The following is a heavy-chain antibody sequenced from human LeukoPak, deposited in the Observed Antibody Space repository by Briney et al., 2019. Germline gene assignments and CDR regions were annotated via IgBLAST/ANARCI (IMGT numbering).Heavy chain of an antibody. CDR3: ARLSTATPHAFDI. D-gene: IGHD4-17*01. CDR1: GGSISSSSYY. V-gene: IGHV4-39*01. CDR2: IYYSGST. J-gene: IGHJ3*02. Sequence: ETLSLACTVSGGSISSSSYYRGWIRQPPGKGLEWIGSIYYSGSTYYNPSLKSRVTISVDTSKNQFSLKLSSVTAADTAVYYCARLSTATPHAFDIWGQGTMVTVSS.